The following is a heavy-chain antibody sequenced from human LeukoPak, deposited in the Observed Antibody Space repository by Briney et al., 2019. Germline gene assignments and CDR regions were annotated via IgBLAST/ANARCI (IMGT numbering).Heavy chain of an antibody. CDR2: IIPIFGTA. Sequence: GASVKVSCKASGGTFSSYAISWVRQAPGQGLEWMGGIIPIFGTANYAQKFQGRVTITADESSSTAYMELSSLRSEDTAVYYCARASSGWYYFDYWGQGTLVTVSS. CDR1: GGTFSSYA. CDR3: ARASSGWYYFDY. V-gene: IGHV1-69*13. D-gene: IGHD6-19*01. J-gene: IGHJ4*02.